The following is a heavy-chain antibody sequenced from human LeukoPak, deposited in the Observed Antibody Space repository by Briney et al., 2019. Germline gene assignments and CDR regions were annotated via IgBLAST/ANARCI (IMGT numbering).Heavy chain of an antibody. CDR2: ISGYNRNT. J-gene: IGHJ6*03. V-gene: IGHV1-18*01. CDR1: GYTFTSYG. Sequence: ASVKVSCKASGYTFTSYGISLVRQAPGQGLEWIGWISGYNRNTNYAQKFQGRVTMTTDTSTSTAYMELRSLRSDDTAVYYCARVVQGFGSYMDVWGKGTTVTVSS. CDR3: ARVVQGFGSYMDV. D-gene: IGHD3-10*01.